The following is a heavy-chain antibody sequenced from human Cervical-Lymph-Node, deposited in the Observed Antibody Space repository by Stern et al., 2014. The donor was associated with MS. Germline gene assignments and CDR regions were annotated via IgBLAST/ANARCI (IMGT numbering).Heavy chain of an antibody. CDR2: LSNEGSKQ. V-gene: IGHV3-30-3*01. Sequence: QVQLVESGGGVVQPGRSLRLSCAASGFIFSSYAMHWVRQAPGKGLDWVAFLSNEGSKQFYADSVKGRFTISRDNSNNTLDLQMNSLRPEDTAVYYCARDTCRGGGCYFRYWGQGILITVSS. J-gene: IGHJ4*02. CDR1: GFIFSSYA. CDR3: ARDTCRGGGCYFRY. D-gene: IGHD2-15*01.